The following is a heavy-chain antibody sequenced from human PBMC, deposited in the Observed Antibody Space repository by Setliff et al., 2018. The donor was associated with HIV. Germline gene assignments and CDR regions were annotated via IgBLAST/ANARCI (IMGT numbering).Heavy chain of an antibody. Sequence: SETLSLTCTVPGGSINRSNYYWGWIRQPPGKGLEWIGYIYTSGSTNYNPSLKSRVTISVDTSKNQFSLKLSSVTAADTAVYYCARLRYSVFDYWGHGTLVTVSS. D-gene: IGHD3-9*01. V-gene: IGHV4-61*05. J-gene: IGHJ4*01. CDR1: GGSINRSNYY. CDR2: IYTSGST. CDR3: ARLRYSVFDY.